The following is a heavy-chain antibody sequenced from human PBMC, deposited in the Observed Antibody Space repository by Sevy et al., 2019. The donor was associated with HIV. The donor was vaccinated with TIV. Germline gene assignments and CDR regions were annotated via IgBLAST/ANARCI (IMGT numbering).Heavy chain of an antibody. CDR3: ARRIAAAGAYFDY. CDR1: GFTFSSYS. V-gene: IGHV3-21*01. CDR2: ISSSSSYI. J-gene: IGHJ4*02. Sequence: GGSLRLSCAASGFTFSSYSMNWVRQAPGKGLEWVSSISSSSSYIYYADSVKGRFTISRDNAKNSLHLQMNSLRAEDTAVYYCARRIAAAGAYFDYWGQGTLVTVSS. D-gene: IGHD6-13*01.